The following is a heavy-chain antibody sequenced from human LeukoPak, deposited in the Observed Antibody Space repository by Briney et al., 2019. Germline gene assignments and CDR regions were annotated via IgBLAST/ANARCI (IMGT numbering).Heavy chain of an antibody. V-gene: IGHV3-66*02. CDR3: ARGLSGDPYYFDY. CDR2: IYSGGST. J-gene: IGHJ4*02. D-gene: IGHD7-27*01. CDR1: GFTVSSYY. Sequence: AGGSLRLSCAASGFTVSSYYMSWVRQAPGKGLEWVSVIYSGGSTYYADSVKGRLTISRDNSKNTLYLQMNSLRAEDTAVYYCARGLSGDPYYFDYWGQGTLLTVSS.